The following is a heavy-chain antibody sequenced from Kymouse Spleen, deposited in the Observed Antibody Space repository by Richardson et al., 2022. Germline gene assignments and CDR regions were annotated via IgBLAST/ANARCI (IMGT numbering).Heavy chain of an antibody. CDR3: ASLAAARPGY. Sequence: QVQLQQWGAGLLKPSETLSLTCAVYGGSFSGYYWSWIRQPPGKGLEWIGEINHSGSTNYNPSLKSRVTISVDTSKNQFSLKLSSVTAADTAVYYCASLAAARPGYWGQGTLVTVSS. CDR1: GGSFSGYY. J-gene: IGHJ4*02. D-gene: IGHD6-6*01. V-gene: IGHV4-34*01. CDR2: INHSGST.